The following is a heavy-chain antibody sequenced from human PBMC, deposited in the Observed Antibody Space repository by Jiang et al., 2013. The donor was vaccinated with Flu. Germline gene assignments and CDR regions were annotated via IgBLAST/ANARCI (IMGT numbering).Heavy chain of an antibody. CDR2: ISGSGGST. Sequence: GLEWVSAISGSGGSTYYADSVKGRFTISRDNSKNTLYLQMNSLRAEDTAVYYCAKRYYYDSSGYYSLRFNPWGQGTLVTVSS. J-gene: IGHJ5*02. D-gene: IGHD3-22*01. CDR3: AKRYYYDSSGYYSLRFNP. V-gene: IGHV3-23*01.